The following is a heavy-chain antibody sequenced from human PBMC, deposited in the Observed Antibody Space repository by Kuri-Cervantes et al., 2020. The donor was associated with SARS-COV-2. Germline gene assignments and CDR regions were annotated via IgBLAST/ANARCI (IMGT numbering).Heavy chain of an antibody. J-gene: IGHJ4*02. CDR1: GASISSSSYY. CDR3: AREISGYSSSWYFDY. Sequence: SETLSLTCSVSGASISSSSYYWGWIRQPPGKGLEWIGSIYSSGSTYYNPSLKSRVTVSVDTSKNQLSLKVSSVTAADAAVYFCAREISGYSSSWYFDYWGLGTLVTVSS. CDR2: IYSSGST. D-gene: IGHD5-18*01. V-gene: IGHV4-39*02.